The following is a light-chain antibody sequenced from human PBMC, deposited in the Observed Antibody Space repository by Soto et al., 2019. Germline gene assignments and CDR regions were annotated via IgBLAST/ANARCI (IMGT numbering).Light chain of an antibody. CDR2: DAS. V-gene: IGKV1-5*03. CDR1: QSVGNS. Sequence: DIPVTQSPSTLSASVGDRITISCRTSQSVGNSLAWYQQKPGRAPKLLIYDASKLETRVSSRFSGSGSGTEFTLTISSLLPDDFVAYYCQQYNYNSRTFGGGTKVDI. J-gene: IGKJ4*01. CDR3: QQYNYNSRT.